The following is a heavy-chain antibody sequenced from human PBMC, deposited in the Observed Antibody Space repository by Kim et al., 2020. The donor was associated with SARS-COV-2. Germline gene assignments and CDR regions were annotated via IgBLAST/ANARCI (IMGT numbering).Heavy chain of an antibody. V-gene: IGHV4-59*01. D-gene: IGHD3-16*01. CDR3: ARVLGAFDI. J-gene: IGHJ3*02. Sequence: GSTNYNPTRKGRVTISVDTSKSQFALKLSSVTAADTAVYYCARVLGAFDIWGQGTMVTVSS. CDR2: GST.